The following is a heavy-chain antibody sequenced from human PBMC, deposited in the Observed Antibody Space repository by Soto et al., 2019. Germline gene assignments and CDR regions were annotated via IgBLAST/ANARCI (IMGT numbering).Heavy chain of an antibody. Sequence: QVQLQQWGAGLLKPSETLSLTCAVYGGSFSGYYWSWIRQPPGKGLEWIGKINHSGSTNYNPSLKSRVTISVDTSKNQFSLKLSSVTAADTAVYYCARGHRLLWFGGGMDVWGQGTTVTVSS. CDR1: GGSFSGYY. CDR3: ARGHRLLWFGGGMDV. CDR2: INHSGST. D-gene: IGHD3-10*01. V-gene: IGHV4-34*01. J-gene: IGHJ6*02.